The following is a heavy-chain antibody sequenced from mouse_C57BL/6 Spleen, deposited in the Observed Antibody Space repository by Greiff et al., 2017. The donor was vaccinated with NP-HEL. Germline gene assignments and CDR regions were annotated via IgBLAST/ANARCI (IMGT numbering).Heavy chain of an antibody. CDR2: IDPSDSYT. D-gene: IGHD2-4*01. V-gene: IGHV1-59*01. CDR3: ARRDYDEVAY. J-gene: IGHJ3*01. Sequence: VQLQQPGAELVRPGTSVKLSCKASGYTFTSYWMHWVKQRPGQGLEWIGVIDPSDSYTNYNQKFKGKATLTVDTSSSTAYMQLSSLTSEDSAVYYCARRDYDEVAYWGQGTLVTVSA. CDR1: GYTFTSYW.